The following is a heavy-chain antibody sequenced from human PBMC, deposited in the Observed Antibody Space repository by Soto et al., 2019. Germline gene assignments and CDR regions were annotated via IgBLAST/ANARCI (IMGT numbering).Heavy chain of an antibody. V-gene: IGHV4-30-2*01. CDR2: IYHSGST. CDR3: ARADTAMRMWCEV. Sequence: NLSLTFPVYRCSSRNCCYSWRGIRQPPGKGLEWIGYIYHSGSTYYNPSLKSRVTISVDRSKNQFSLKLSSVTAADTAVYYGARADTAMRMWCEVWGQG. CDR1: RCSSRNCCYS. D-gene: IGHD5-18*01. J-gene: IGHJ4*02.